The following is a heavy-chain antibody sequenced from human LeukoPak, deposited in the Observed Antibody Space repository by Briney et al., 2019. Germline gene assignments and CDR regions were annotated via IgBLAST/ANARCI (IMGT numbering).Heavy chain of an antibody. CDR3: ARALSVGATDV. CDR1: GFTFSSYA. CDR2: ISYDGSNK. Sequence: GGSLRLSCAASGFTFSSYAMHWVRQAPGKGLEWVAVISYDGSNKYYADFVKGRFTISRDNSKNTLYLQMNSLRAEDTAVYYCARALSVGATDVWGKGTTVTVSS. V-gene: IGHV3-30*04. D-gene: IGHD1-26*01. J-gene: IGHJ6*04.